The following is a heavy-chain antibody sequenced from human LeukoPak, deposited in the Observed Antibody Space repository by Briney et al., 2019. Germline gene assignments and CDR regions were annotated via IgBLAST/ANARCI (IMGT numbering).Heavy chain of an antibody. CDR1: GFTFSTYA. CDR3: ARATGEIAADAVDY. D-gene: IGHD6-13*01. Sequence: PGGSLRLSCAASGFTFSTYAMHWVRQAPGKGLEWVAVISYDGSNKYYADSVKGRFTISRDNSKNTLYLQMNSLRAEDTAVYYCARATGEIAADAVDYWGQGTLVTVSS. V-gene: IGHV3-30*06. CDR2: ISYDGSNK. J-gene: IGHJ4*02.